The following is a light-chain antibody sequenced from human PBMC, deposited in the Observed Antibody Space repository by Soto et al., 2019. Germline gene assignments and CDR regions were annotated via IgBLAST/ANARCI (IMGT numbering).Light chain of an antibody. V-gene: IGKV3-15*01. J-gene: IGKJ1*01. CDR1: QSFXSN. Sequence: IVLTQCPATLSVSPGERATLSCRASQSFXSNFAWYQQKPGQAPRLLXDPASTRATGGPARFSGSGSATEFTLTISSLQSEDFAVYYFQQYGSAPRTFGQGTKVDIK. CDR3: QQYGSAPRT. CDR2: PAS.